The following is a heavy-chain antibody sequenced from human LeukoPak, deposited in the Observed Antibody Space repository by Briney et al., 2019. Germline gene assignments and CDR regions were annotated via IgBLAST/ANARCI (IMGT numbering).Heavy chain of an antibody. J-gene: IGHJ4*02. Sequence: SVKVSCKASGGTFSSYAISWVRQAPGQGLEWMGRIIPILGIANYAQKFQGRVTITADKSTSTAYMELSSLRSEDTAVYYCARERGTAMVNSSYYFDYWGQGTLVTVSS. CDR3: ARERGTAMVNSSYYFDY. V-gene: IGHV1-69*04. CDR1: GGTFSSYA. CDR2: IIPILGIA. D-gene: IGHD5-18*01.